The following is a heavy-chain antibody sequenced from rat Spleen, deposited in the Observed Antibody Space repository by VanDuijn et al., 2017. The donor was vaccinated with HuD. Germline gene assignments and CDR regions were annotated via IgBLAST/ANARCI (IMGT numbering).Heavy chain of an antibody. Sequence: EVQLVESGGGLVQPGRSMKLSCAASGFTFSNYDMAWVRQAPTKGLEWVASISYDGSSTYYLDSVKGRFTISRDNAKRTLYLQMDSLRSEDTATYYCTTDPDYGGYEGPNWYFDFWGPGTMVTVSS. CDR2: ISYDGSST. J-gene: IGHJ1*01. D-gene: IGHD1-11*01. V-gene: IGHV5-20*01. CDR3: TTDPDYGGYEGPNWYFDF. CDR1: GFTFSNYD.